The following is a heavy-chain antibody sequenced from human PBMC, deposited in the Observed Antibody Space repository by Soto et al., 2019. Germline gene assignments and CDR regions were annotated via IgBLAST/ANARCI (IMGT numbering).Heavy chain of an antibody. CDR1: GYTFTGYY. Sequence: ASVKVSCKASGYTFTGYYMHWVRQAPGQGLEWMGRIKPNGDSRDYARKFLGRVTMMRDTSTTTVYMEMTSLTSEDTAVYYCARGNFYDDFWSGLVGGGADNYYYGLDVWGQGTTVTVSS. J-gene: IGHJ6*02. CDR3: ARGNFYDDFWSGLVGGGADNYYYGLDV. CDR2: IKPNGDSR. D-gene: IGHD3-3*01. V-gene: IGHV1-46*01.